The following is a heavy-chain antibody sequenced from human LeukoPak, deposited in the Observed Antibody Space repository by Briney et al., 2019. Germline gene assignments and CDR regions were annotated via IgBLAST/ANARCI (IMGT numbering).Heavy chain of an antibody. CDR3: ARGPGSVLRYFDWLSSNAFDI. CDR1: RGSISSNY. CDR2: IYYSGST. V-gene: IGHV4-59*01. D-gene: IGHD3-9*01. J-gene: IGHJ3*02. Sequence: PSETLSLTCSVSRGSISSNYWSWIRQPPGKPLEWIGYIYYSGSTNYNPSLKSRVTISVDTSKNQFSLKLSSVTAADTAVYYCARGPGSVLRYFDWLSSNAFDIWSQGTMVTVSS.